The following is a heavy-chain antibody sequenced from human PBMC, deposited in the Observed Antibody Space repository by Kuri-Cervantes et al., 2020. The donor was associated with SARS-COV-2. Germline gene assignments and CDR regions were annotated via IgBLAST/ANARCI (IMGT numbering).Heavy chain of an antibody. V-gene: IGHV3-74*01. J-gene: IGHJ4*02. CDR3: ARGNPDFDY. Sequence: GESLKISCAASGFTFSGHWIHWVRQAPGKGLVWVSRINPDGSYTNNADSVKGRFTLARDNDKNMLFLQMNRLRAEDTAVYYCARGNPDFDYWGQGTLVTVSS. CDR2: INPDGSYT. CDR1: GFTFSGHW.